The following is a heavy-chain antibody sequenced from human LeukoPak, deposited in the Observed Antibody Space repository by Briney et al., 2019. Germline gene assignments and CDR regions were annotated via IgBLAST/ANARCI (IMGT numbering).Heavy chain of an antibody. Sequence: ASVKVSCKASGYTFTSYAMNWVRQAPGQGLEWMGWINPNSGGTNYAQKFQGRVTMTRDTSISTAYMELSRLRSDDTAVYYCARSYGPTVDYWGQGTLVTVSS. CDR1: GYTFTSYA. V-gene: IGHV1-2*02. J-gene: IGHJ4*02. CDR2: INPNSGGT. D-gene: IGHD3-10*01. CDR3: ARSYGPTVDY.